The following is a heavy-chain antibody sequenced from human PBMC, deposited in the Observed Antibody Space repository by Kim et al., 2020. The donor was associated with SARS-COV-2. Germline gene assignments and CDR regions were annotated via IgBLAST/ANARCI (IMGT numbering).Heavy chain of an antibody. D-gene: IGHD3-22*01. CDR1: GGSISSGGYY. J-gene: IGHJ3*02. Sequence: SETLSLTCTVSGGSISSGGYYWSWIRQHPGKGLEWIGYIYYSGSTYYNPSLKSRVTISVDTSKNQFSLKLSSVTAADTAVYYCARTPPPGFHYYDSSGYYYEGAFDIWGQGTMVTVSS. CDR2: IYYSGST. V-gene: IGHV4-31*03. CDR3: ARTPPPGFHYYDSSGYYYEGAFDI.